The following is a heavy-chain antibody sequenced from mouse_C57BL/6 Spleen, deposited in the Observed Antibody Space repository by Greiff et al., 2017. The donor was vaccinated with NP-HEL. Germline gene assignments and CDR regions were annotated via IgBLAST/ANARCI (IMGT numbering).Heavy chain of an antibody. CDR1: GFNITDDY. CDR3: TTGIYYGKKGY. D-gene: IGHD2-1*01. CDR2: IDPETGDT. V-gene: IGHV14-4*01. J-gene: IGHJ2*01. Sequence: VQLQQSGAELVRPGASVKLSCTASGFNITDDYMHWVKQRPEQGLEWIGWIDPETGDTEYASKFQGKATITAETTSNTAYLQLSSLTSEDTAVYYCTTGIYYGKKGYWGQGTTLTVSA.